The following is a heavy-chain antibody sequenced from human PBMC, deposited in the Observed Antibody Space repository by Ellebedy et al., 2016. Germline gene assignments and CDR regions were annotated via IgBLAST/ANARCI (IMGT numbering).Heavy chain of an antibody. D-gene: IGHD3-22*01. CDR3: ARGHYYDSSGYDDAFDI. J-gene: IGHJ3*02. CDR1: GFTFSSYA. V-gene: IGHV3-23*01. CDR2: ITGSTDAT. Sequence: GESLKISCAASGFTFSSYAMSWVRQAPGKGLEWVSGITGSTDATYYADSVKGRFTISRENAKNSLYLQMNSLRAGDTAVYYCARGHYYDSSGYDDAFDIWGQGTMVTVSS.